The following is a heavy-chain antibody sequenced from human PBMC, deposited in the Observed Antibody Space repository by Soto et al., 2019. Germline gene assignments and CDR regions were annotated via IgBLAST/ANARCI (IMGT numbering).Heavy chain of an antibody. CDR1: GYSCSDYF. J-gene: IGHJ6*02. D-gene: IGHD1-26*01. CDR2: INPKTAAT. CDR3: ARIKWGLNYYNGMDV. V-gene: IGHV1-2*02. Sequence: GASVKVSCKPSGYSCSDYFIQGVLQSPLQGLEWVAWINPKTAATNYAKKFQGRVSLTWDTSSTTAYMELTRLRPDDTVVYYCARIKWGLNYYNGMDVWGQGTTVTVSS.